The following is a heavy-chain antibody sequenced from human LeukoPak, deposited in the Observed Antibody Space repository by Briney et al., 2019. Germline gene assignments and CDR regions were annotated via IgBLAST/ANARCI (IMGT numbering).Heavy chain of an antibody. V-gene: IGHV1-46*01. CDR3: ARGGGGYDPGDAFDI. CDR1: GYTFTSYY. Sequence: EASVKVSCKASGYTFTSYYMHWVRQAPGQGLEWMGIINPSGGSTSYAQKFQGRVTMTRDTSTSTVYMELSSLRSEDTAVYYCARGGGGYDPGDAFDIWGQGTMVTVSS. J-gene: IGHJ3*02. D-gene: IGHD5-12*01. CDR2: INPSGGST.